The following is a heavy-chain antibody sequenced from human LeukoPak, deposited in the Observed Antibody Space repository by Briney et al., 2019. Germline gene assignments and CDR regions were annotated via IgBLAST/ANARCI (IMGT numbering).Heavy chain of an antibody. Sequence: SETLSLTCAVYGGSFSGYYWSWIRQPPGKGLEWIGEINHSGSTNYNPSLKSRVTISVDTSKNQFSLRLSSVTAADTAVYYCARGAPLAYWILGCHDYYYMDVWGKGTTVTVSS. CDR2: INHSGST. CDR1: GGSFSGYY. D-gene: IGHD5-18*01. V-gene: IGHV4-34*01. CDR3: ARGAPLAYWILGCHDYYYMDV. J-gene: IGHJ6*03.